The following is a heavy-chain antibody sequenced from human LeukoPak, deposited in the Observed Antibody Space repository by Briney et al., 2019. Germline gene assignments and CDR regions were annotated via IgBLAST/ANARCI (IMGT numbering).Heavy chain of an antibody. J-gene: IGHJ4*02. CDR3: ARLNDFWSGYSAYYFDY. V-gene: IGHV5-51*01. CDR1: GYSFTSYW. CDR2: IYPGDSDT. D-gene: IGHD3-3*01. Sequence: GESLKISCKGSGYSFTSYWIGWVRQVPGKGLEWMGFIYPGDSDTRYSPSFQGQVTISADKSISTAYLQWSSLKASDTAMYYCARLNDFWSGYSAYYFDYWGQGTLVTVSS.